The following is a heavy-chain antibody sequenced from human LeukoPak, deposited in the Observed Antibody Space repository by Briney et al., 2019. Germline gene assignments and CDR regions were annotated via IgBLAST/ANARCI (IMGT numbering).Heavy chain of an antibody. CDR3: GRAALGMAADY. D-gene: IGHD5-24*01. Sequence: ASVKVARKASGYTFTGYYIHWVRQAPGQGLEWMAWINPNSGDTNYLQKFQGRVTMTRDTSISTAYMELSGLRSDDTDVYFCGRAALGMAADYWGQGTLVTVSS. V-gene: IGHV1-2*02. J-gene: IGHJ4*02. CDR2: INPNSGDT. CDR1: GYTFTGYY.